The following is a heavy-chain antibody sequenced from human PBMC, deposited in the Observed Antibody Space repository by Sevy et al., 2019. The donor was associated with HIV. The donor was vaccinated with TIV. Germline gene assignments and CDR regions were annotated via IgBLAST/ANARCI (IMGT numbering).Heavy chain of an antibody. CDR1: GYTFTSYD. D-gene: IGHD3-22*01. CDR2: MNPNSGNT. Sequence: ASVKVSCKASGYTFTSYDINWVRQATGQGLEWMGWMNPNSGNTGYAQKFQGRVTMTRNTSISTAYMELSSLRSEDTAVYYCARPALYYYDSSGYAFDIWGQGTMVTVSS. V-gene: IGHV1-8*01. CDR3: ARPALYYYDSSGYAFDI. J-gene: IGHJ3*02.